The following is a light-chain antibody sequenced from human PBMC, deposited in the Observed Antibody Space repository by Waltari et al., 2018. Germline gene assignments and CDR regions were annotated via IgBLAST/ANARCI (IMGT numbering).Light chain of an antibody. V-gene: IGKV3-20*01. CDR3: HQYGASPYT. CDR2: GAS. Sequence: ETILTQSPDTLSLSPGDRATLSCRTSENVYSHYLAWYQQKRGPAPRLLIYGASTRATGIPDRFSGAGSGTEFTLTISRLEPEDFAVYFCHQYGASPYTFGQGTRLEIK. J-gene: IGKJ2*01. CDR1: ENVYSHY.